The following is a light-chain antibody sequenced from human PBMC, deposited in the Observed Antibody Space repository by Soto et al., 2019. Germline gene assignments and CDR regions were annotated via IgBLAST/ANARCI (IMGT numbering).Light chain of an antibody. J-gene: IGKJ4*01. CDR3: QHYNNQPLT. Sequence: EIVMTQSAATLSVSPGERATLSCRASQSVSSDLAWYQHKPGQAPRLLIYGASTRATGIPVRFSGSGSGTEFTLTISSLQSEDFAVYYCQHYNNQPLTFGGGTKVDIK. CDR1: QSVSSD. V-gene: IGKV3-15*01. CDR2: GAS.